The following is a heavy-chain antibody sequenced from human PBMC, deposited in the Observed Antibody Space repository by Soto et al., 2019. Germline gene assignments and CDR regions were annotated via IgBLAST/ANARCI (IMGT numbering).Heavy chain of an antibody. CDR1: GYIFSSYG. CDR2: ITVYNGNT. CDR3: ARDNTGVVGVDY. D-gene: IGHD3-3*01. Sequence: QVQLLQSGAEVKKPGASVKVSCKTSGYIFSSYGINWVRQAPGQGLEWMGWITVYNGNTQYAQKFQDRVTMTTDTSTSRAYMELRSLRSDYTAVYYCARDNTGVVGVDYWGQGTLVTVSS. V-gene: IGHV1-18*01. J-gene: IGHJ4*02.